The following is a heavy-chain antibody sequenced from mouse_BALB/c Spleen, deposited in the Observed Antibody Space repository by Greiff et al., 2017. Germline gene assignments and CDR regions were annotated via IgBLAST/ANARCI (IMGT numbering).Heavy chain of an antibody. CDR1: GFSLTSYG. CDR2: IWAGGST. V-gene: IGHV2-9*02. Sequence: VQLQQSGPGLVAPSQSLSITCTVSGFSLTSYGVHWVRQPPGKGLEWLGVIWAGGSTNYNSALMSRLSISKDNSKSQVFLKMNRLQTDDTAMYYCARAMITGFAYWGQGTLVTVSA. J-gene: IGHJ3*01. CDR3: ARAMITGFAY. D-gene: IGHD2-4*01.